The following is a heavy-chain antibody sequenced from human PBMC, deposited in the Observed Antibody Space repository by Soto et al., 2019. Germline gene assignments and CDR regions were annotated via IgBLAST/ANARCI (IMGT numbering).Heavy chain of an antibody. CDR3: ARGGIAVDGVEWGWFDP. J-gene: IGHJ5*02. V-gene: IGHV3-33*01. Sequence: QVQLVESGGGVVQPGRSLRLSCAASGFTFSSYGMHWVRQAPGKGLEWVAVIWYDGSNKYYVDSVKGRFTISRDNSKNTLDLQMNSLRAEDTAVYYCARGGIAVDGVEWGWFDPWGQGTLVTVSS. D-gene: IGHD6-19*01. CDR1: GFTFSSYG. CDR2: IWYDGSNK.